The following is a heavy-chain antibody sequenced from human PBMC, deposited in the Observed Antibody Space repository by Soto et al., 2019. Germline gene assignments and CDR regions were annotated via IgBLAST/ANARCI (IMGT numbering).Heavy chain of an antibody. V-gene: IGHV1-18*01. D-gene: IGHD3-16*01. Sequence: QDQLVQSRAEVKNPGASVKVSCKASGYSFTRYGIAWARQAPGQGLEWMGWINTYNGNTNYAKNLQGRVTLTTDTSTSTAYMELTSLRSNDTAIYYCAMVDVYVTPSPQDVWGQGTTVIVSS. J-gene: IGHJ6*02. CDR1: GYSFTRYG. CDR2: INTYNGNT. CDR3: AMVDVYVTPSPQDV.